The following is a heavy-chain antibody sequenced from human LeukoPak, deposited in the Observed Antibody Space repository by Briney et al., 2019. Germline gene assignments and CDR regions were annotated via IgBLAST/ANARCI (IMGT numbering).Heavy chain of an antibody. CDR1: GFTFSSYA. Sequence: GGSLRLSCAASGFTFSSYAMHWVRQAPGKGLEWVAVISYDGSNKYYADSVKGRFTISRDNSKNTLYLQMNSLRAEDTAVYYCARVIRSGSYYHKPMDYWGQGTLVTVPS. CDR3: ARVIRSGSYYHKPMDY. J-gene: IGHJ4*02. CDR2: ISYDGSNK. D-gene: IGHD1-26*01. V-gene: IGHV3-30*04.